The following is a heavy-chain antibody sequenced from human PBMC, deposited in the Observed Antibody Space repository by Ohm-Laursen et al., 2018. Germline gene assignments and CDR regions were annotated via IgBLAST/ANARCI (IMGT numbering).Heavy chain of an antibody. J-gene: IGHJ5*02. CDR1: GYTFTRYD. CDR2: INPKSGGT. Sequence: SVKVSCKASGYTFTRYDIHWVRQAPGQGLEWMGWINPKSGGTNSAQKFQGRVTMTRDTSMSTAHMEMRRLRSDDTAMYFCARASRVAVDDNEFNWFDPWGQGTLVTVSS. CDR3: ARASRVAVDDNEFNWFDP. V-gene: IGHV1-2*02. D-gene: IGHD6-19*01.